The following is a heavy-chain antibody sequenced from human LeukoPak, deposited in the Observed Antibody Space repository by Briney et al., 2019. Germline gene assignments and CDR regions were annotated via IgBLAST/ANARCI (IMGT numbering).Heavy chain of an antibody. J-gene: IGHJ3*01. Sequence: PGGSLRLSCAASGFTFSNAWMSWVRQAPGKGLEWVGRIKSKTDGGTTDYAAPVKGRFTISRDDSKNTLYLQMNSLKTEDTAVYYCTTEQDYYDSSGYYLLWGQGTMVTVSS. CDR2: IKSKTDGGTT. CDR1: GFTFSNAW. V-gene: IGHV3-15*01. CDR3: TTEQDYYDSSGYYLL. D-gene: IGHD3-22*01.